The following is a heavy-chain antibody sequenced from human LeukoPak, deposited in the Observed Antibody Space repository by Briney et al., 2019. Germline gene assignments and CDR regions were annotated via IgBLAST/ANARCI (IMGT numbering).Heavy chain of an antibody. CDR1: GGSFSGYY. J-gene: IGHJ5*02. CDR2: INHSGRT. CDR3: ARRTAMVTSSHKGWFDP. V-gene: IGHV4-34*01. Sequence: SETLSLTCAVYGGSFSGYYRSWIRQPPGRGLEWIGEINHSGRTDYNPSLKSRVTISVDTSKNQFSLKLSSVTAADTAVYYCARRTAMVTSSHKGWFDPWGQGTLVTVSS. D-gene: IGHD5-18*01.